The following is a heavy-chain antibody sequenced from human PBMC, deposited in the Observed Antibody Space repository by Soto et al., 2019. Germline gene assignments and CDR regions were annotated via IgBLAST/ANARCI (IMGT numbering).Heavy chain of an antibody. Sequence: GGSLRLSCAASGFAFSYHGIHWVRQAPGKGLEWVAVTWSGGRGEYYADSVRGRFTISRDNSKTTVYLQMNSLRVEDTAGYYCAKDDDTSIHYSRLDFRGQGTLGTVSS. CDR2: TWSGGRGE. CDR1: GFAFSYHG. J-gene: IGHJ4*02. V-gene: IGHV3-33*06. CDR3: AKDDDTSIHYSRLDF. D-gene: IGHD3-22*01.